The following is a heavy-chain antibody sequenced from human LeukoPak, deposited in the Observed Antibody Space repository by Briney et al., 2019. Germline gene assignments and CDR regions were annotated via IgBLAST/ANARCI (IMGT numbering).Heavy chain of an antibody. J-gene: IGHJ4*02. V-gene: IGHV3-74*01. CDR2: IDGGGSST. CDR3: TSFFGTN. Sequence: GGSLRLSCGASGFTFSYHWMHWVRQVPGKGLVWVSRIDGGGSSTSYADSVKGRFTISRDSAKNTVYLHMNSLRVEDTAVYYCTSFFGTNWGQGTLVTVSS. D-gene: IGHD3-16*01. CDR1: GFTFSYHW.